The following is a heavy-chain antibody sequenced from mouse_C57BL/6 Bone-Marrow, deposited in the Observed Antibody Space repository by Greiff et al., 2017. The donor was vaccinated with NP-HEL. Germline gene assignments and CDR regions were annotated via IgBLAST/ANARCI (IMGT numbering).Heavy chain of an antibody. CDR1: GYTFTDYY. CDR2: IYPGSGNT. D-gene: IGHD2-5*01. V-gene: IGHV1-76*01. CDR3: ARECYYSNSWFAY. Sequence: QVTLKECGAELVRPGASVKLSCKASGYTFTDYYINWVKQRPGQGLEWIARIYPGSGNTYYNEKFKGKATLTAEKSSSTAYMQLSSLTSEDSAVYFCARECYYSNSWFAYWGQGTLVTVSA. J-gene: IGHJ3*01.